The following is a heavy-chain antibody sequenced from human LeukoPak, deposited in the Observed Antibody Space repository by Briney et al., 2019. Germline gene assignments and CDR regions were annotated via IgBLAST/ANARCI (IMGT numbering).Heavy chain of an antibody. D-gene: IGHD5-12*01. CDR3: SRGGYGGRYNFDS. CDR1: GFTFSDYY. CDR2: ISTSGTTI. J-gene: IGHJ4*02. Sequence: PGGSLRLSCTASGFTFSDYYMSWIRQAPGKGLEWVSCISTSGTTIYYGDSVKGRFTISRDNANNSLYLQMNSLRVEDTAVYYCSRGGYGGRYNFDSWGQGTLVTVSS. V-gene: IGHV3-11*01.